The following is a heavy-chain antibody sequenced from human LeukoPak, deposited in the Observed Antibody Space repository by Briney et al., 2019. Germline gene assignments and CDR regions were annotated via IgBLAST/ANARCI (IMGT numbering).Heavy chain of an antibody. D-gene: IGHD3-9*01. CDR3: ARHRGDILTGYDFDY. CDR1: GASISSNNWR. CDR2: FYYRGST. Sequence: AETLSLTCAVSGASISSNNWRCRRVRQPPGKGLELIVTFYYRGSTYYNPALRRRVTISEDTSKNQYSQKRSPVTDAHTAVYYGARHRGDILTGYDFDYWGKGTLVTAS. V-gene: IGHV4-39*01. J-gene: IGHJ4*02.